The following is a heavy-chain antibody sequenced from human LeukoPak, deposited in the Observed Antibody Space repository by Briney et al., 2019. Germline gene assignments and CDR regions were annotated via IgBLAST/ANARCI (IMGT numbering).Heavy chain of an antibody. D-gene: IGHD1-26*01. V-gene: IGHV3-30-3*01. Sequence: GGSLRLSCAASGFTFSSYAMHWVRQAPGKGLEWVAVISYDGSNKYYADSVKGRFTISRDNSKNTLYLQMNSLRAEDTAVYYCARARGSYYDYWGQGTLVTVSS. CDR3: ARARGSYYDY. CDR2: ISYDGSNK. J-gene: IGHJ4*02. CDR1: GFTFSSYA.